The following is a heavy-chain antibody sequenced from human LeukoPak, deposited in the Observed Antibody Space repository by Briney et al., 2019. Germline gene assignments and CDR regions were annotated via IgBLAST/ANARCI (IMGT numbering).Heavy chain of an antibody. CDR1: GYTFTTYW. D-gene: IGHD4-17*01. V-gene: IGHV5-51*01. J-gene: IGHJ4*02. CDR3: ARTMTTVISSLDY. CDR2: IYPGDSDT. Sequence: GESLKISCKGSGYTFTTYWIAWVRQMPGKGLEWMGIIYPGDSDTRYSPSFRGQVTISADKSISTAYLQWSSLKASDTAMYFCARTMTTVISSLDYWGQGTLVTVSS.